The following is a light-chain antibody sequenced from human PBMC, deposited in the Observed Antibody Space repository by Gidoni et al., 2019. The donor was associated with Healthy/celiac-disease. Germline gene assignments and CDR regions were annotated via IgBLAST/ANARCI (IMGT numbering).Light chain of an antibody. CDR3: SSYTSSGTVV. Sequence: QSALAQPASVSGSPGQSITISCTGTISAVGGYNYVSWYQQYPGKSPKVMIYEVSHRPSGVSNRFSGSKSGNTASLTISGLQAEDEAVYFCSSYTSSGTVVFGGGTKLTVL. J-gene: IGLJ2*01. CDR2: EVS. V-gene: IGLV2-14*01. CDR1: ISAVGGYNY.